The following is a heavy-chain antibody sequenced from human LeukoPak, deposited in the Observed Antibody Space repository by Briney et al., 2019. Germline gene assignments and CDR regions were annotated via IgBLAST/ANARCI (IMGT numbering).Heavy chain of an antibody. CDR3: ARDPLPRGSGMD. Sequence: PSETLSLTCTVSGGSISSGGYYWSWIRQHPGKGLEWTGYIYYSGSTYYNPSLKSRVTISVDTSKNQFSLKLSSVTAADTAVYYCARDPLPRGSGMDWGQGTLVTVSS. D-gene: IGHD3-10*01. CDR2: IYYSGST. V-gene: IGHV4-31*03. J-gene: IGHJ4*02. CDR1: GGSISSGGYY.